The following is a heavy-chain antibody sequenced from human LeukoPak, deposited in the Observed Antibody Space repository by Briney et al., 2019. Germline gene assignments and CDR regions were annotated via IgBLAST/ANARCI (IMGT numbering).Heavy chain of an antibody. Sequence: GGSLRLSCAASGFTFSNYGMHWVRQAPGKGLEWVAVIWYDGSNKYYADSVKGRFTISRDNSKNTLYLQMNSLRAEDTAVYYCARDGYSSGWYGPDYWGQGTLVTVSS. D-gene: IGHD6-19*01. CDR1: GFTFSNYG. V-gene: IGHV3-33*01. CDR2: IWYDGSNK. CDR3: ARDGYSSGWYGPDY. J-gene: IGHJ4*02.